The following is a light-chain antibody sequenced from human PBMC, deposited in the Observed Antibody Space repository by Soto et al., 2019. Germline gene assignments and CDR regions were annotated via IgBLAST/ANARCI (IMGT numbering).Light chain of an antibody. V-gene: IGLV1-44*01. Sequence: QSVLTQPPSMSGTPGQRVTISCSGSRSNIGGNAVTWYQQVPGTAPRLLIYANDQRPSGVSDRFSGSKSATSPSLAISGLQSEDEADYYCAVWDDNLKGLFGGGTQLTVL. CDR3: AVWDDNLKGL. CDR2: AND. CDR1: RSNIGGNA. J-gene: IGLJ2*01.